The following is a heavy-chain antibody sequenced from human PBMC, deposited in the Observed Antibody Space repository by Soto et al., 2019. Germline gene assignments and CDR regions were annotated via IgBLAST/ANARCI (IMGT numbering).Heavy chain of an antibody. CDR2: ISYDGSNK. V-gene: IGHV3-30*18. CDR3: GKDLRGGWYGN. D-gene: IGHD2-15*01. Sequence: QVQLVESGGGVVQPGRSLRLSCAASGFTFSSYGMHWVRQAPGKGLEWVAVISYDGSNKYYADSVKGRFTISRDNSKNTLYLQMNGLRAEDTAVYYCGKDLRGGWYGNWGQGTLVTVSS. J-gene: IGHJ4*02. CDR1: GFTFSSYG.